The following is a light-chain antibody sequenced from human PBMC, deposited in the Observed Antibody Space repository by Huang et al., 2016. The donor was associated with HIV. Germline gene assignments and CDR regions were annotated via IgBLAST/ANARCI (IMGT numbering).Light chain of an antibody. CDR3: QQYDSYWT. Sequence: DVQMTQSPSTLSAYVGDRITITCRASQSINNYLAWYQQKAGKSPDLLIYKASTLDSGVPSRFIGSGSGTTFTLTISNLQPDDFATYYCQQYDSYWTFGQGTKVE. J-gene: IGKJ1*01. V-gene: IGKV1-5*03. CDR2: KAS. CDR1: QSINNY.